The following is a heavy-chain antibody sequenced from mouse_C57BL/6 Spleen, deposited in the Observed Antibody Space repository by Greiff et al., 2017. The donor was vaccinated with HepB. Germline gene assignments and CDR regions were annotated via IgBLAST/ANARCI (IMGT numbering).Heavy chain of an antibody. Sequence: QVHVKQSGAELVRPGASVTLSCKASGYTFTDYEMHWVKQTPVHGLEWIGAIDPETGGTAYNQKFKGKAILTADKSSSTAYMELRSLTSEDSAVYYCTRSNYYGSSHWYFDVWGTGTTVTVSS. CDR3: TRSNYYGSSHWYFDV. V-gene: IGHV1-15*01. CDR1: GYTFTDYE. J-gene: IGHJ1*03. D-gene: IGHD1-1*01. CDR2: IDPETGGT.